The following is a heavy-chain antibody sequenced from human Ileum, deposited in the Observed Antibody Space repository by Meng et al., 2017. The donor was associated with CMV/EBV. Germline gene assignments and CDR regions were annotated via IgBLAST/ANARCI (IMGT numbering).Heavy chain of an antibody. Sequence: YALNWIRQAAGKWLEWVSIISGTGDSTYYADSVKGRFTVSRDNSKNTVFLQMNSLRAEDTAVYYCAKDYRGKGFCSWGICYSGGFDYWGQGTLVTVSS. V-gene: IGHV3-23*01. CDR2: ISGTGDST. D-gene: IGHD2-15*01. J-gene: IGHJ4*02. CDR3: AKDYRGKGFCSWGICYSGGFDY. CDR1: YA.